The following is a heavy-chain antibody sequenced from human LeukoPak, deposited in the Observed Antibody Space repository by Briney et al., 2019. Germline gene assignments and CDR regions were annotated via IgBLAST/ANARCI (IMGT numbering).Heavy chain of an antibody. V-gene: IGHV4-59*08. CDR2: IYYSGST. J-gene: IGHJ4*02. D-gene: IGHD1-26*01. Sequence: SETLSLTCTVSGGSISSYYWSWLRQTRGKGLEWIGYIYYSGSTKYNPSLKRRVTISVDTSKNQFSLKLSSVTAADTAVYYCASGSYYFDYWGQGTLVTVSS. CDR3: ASGSYYFDY. CDR1: GGSISSYY.